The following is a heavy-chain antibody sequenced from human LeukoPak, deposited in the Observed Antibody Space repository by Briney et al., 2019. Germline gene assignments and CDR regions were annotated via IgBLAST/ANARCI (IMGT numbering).Heavy chain of an antibody. V-gene: IGHV3-48*03. CDR1: GFTFSSYE. CDR3: ARGYSSQFDY. D-gene: IGHD6-13*01. J-gene: IGHJ4*02. CDR2: ISSSGSTI. Sequence: GGSLRLSCAASGFTFSSYEMNWVRQAPGKGLEWVSYISSSGSTIYYADSVKGRFTISRDNAKNSLYLQMNSLRAEDTAVYYCARGYSSQFDYWGQGTLVTVSS.